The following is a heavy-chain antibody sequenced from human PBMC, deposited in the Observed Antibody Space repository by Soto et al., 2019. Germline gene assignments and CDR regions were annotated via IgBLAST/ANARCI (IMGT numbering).Heavy chain of an antibody. CDR2: INPSGGST. J-gene: IGHJ6*02. D-gene: IGHD2-15*01. Sequence: ASVKVSCKASGYTFTSYYMHWVRQAPGQGLEWMGIINPSGGSTSYAQKFQGRVTMTRDTSTSTVYMELSSLRSEDTAVYYCARGYCSGGSCYYYYGMDVWGQGTTVTVS. CDR1: GYTFTSYY. V-gene: IGHV1-46*03. CDR3: ARGYCSGGSCYYYYGMDV.